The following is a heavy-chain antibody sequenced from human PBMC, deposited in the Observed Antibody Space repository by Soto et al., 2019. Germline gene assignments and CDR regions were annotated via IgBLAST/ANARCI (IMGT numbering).Heavy chain of an antibody. V-gene: IGHV4-31*03. J-gene: IGHJ6*02. D-gene: IGHD4-17*01. Sequence: SETLSLTCTVSGGSISSGGYYWSWIRQHPGKGLEWIGYIYYSGSTYYNPSLKSRVTISVDTSKNQFSLKLSSVTAADTAVYYCARDESYGDYYYGMDVWGQGTTVTVSS. CDR3: ARDESYGDYYYGMDV. CDR2: IYYSGST. CDR1: GGSISSGGYY.